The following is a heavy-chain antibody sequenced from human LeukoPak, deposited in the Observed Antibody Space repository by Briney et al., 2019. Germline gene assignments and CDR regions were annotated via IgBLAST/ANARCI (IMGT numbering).Heavy chain of an antibody. Sequence: GGSLRLSCAASGFTVSSTYMSWVREAPGQGLEWVSIIYSGGSTFYADSVKGRFTISKDNSKNTLYLQMNILRAEDTAVYYWTRSCPTKATMVRRDNWFDPWSQGTLVTVSS. D-gene: IGHD3-10*01. J-gene: IGHJ5*02. CDR2: IYSGGST. V-gene: IGHV3-53*01. CDR3: TRSCPTKATMVRRDNWFDP. CDR1: GFTVSSTY.